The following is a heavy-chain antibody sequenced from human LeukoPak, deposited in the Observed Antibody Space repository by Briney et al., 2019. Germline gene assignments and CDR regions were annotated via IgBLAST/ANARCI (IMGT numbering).Heavy chain of an antibody. V-gene: IGHV3-30*02. CDR1: GFTFSSYG. J-gene: IGHJ4*02. CDR2: IRYDGSNK. CDR3: ANEIGVVRGPRPDY. Sequence: GGSLRLSCAASGFTFSSYGMHWVRQGPGKGLEWVAFIRYDGSNKYYADSVKGRFTISRDNSKNTLYLQMNSLRAEDTAVYYCANEIGVVRGPRPDYWGQGTLVTVSS. D-gene: IGHD3-10*01.